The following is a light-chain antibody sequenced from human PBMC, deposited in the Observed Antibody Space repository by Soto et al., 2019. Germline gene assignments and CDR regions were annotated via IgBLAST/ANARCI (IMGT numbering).Light chain of an antibody. CDR2: AAS. V-gene: IGKV1-39*01. CDR1: QSISSY. CDR3: QQSYSTPRT. J-gene: IGKJ1*01. Sequence: DIQMTQSPSSLYASVRDRVTITCRASQSISSYLNWYQQKPGKAPKLLIYAASSLQSGVPSRFSGSGSGTDFTLTVSSLQPEDFATYFCQQSYSTPRTFGQGTKVEVK.